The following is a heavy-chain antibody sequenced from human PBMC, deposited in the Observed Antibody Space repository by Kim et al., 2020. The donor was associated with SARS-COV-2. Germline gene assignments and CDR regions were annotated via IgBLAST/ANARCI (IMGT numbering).Heavy chain of an antibody. CDR3: ARGWDYYDSSGYSNYGMDV. V-gene: IGHV3-13*01. J-gene: IGHJ6*02. Sequence: GRFTISRENAKNALYLQMNSLRAGDTAVYYCARGWDYYDSSGYSNYGMDVWGQGTTVTVSS. D-gene: IGHD3-22*01.